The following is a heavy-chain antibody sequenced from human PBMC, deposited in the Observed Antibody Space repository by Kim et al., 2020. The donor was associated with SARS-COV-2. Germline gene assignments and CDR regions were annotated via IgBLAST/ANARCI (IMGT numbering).Heavy chain of an antibody. J-gene: IGHJ6*02. CDR3: ASGLRKNSRYSSGTFYYGMDV. V-gene: IGHV4-34*01. D-gene: IGHD6-19*01. Sequence: SETLSLTCAVYGGSFSGYYWSWIRQPPGKGLEWIGEINHSGSTNYNPSLKSRVTISVDTSKNQFSLKLSSVTAADTAVYYCASGLRKNSRYSSGTFYYGMDVWGQGTTVTVSS. CDR2: INHSGST. CDR1: GGSFSGYY.